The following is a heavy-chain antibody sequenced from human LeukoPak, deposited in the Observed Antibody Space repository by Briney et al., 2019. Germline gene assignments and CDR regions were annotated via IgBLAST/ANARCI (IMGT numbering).Heavy chain of an antibody. CDR3: ALTLGVEKTFDY. V-gene: IGHV4-34*01. D-gene: IGHD3-3*01. J-gene: IGHJ4*02. CDR2: INRSGST. CDR1: GGSFSGYY. Sequence: SETLSLTCAVYGGSFSGYYWSWIRQPPGKGLEWIGEINRSGSTNYNPSLKSRVTISVDTSKNQFSLKLSSVTAADTAVYYCALTLGVEKTFDYWGQGTLVTVSS.